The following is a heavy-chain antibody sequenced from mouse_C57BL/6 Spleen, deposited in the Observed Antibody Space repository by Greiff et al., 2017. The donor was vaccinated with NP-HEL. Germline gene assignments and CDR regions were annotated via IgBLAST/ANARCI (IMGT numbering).Heavy chain of an antibody. CDR1: GYTFTDYY. CDR2: INPYNGGT. Sequence: EVQLQQSGPVLVKPGASVKMSCKASGYTFTDYYMNWVKQSHGKSLEWIGVINPYNGGTSYNQKFKGKATLTVDKSSSTSYMELNSLTSEDSAVYDGASNTTVVAYYFDYWGQGTTLTVSS. J-gene: IGHJ2*01. V-gene: IGHV1-19*01. CDR3: ASNTTVVAYYFDY. D-gene: IGHD1-1*01.